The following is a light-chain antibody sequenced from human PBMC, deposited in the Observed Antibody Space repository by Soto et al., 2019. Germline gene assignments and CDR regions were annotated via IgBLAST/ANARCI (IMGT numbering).Light chain of an antibody. Sequence: VLTQSPGTLSLSPGERATLSCRASQSVSIRLAWYQHKSGQAPRLLIYGTSSRATGIPDRFSGSGSGTDFTLTISRLEPEDFAVYFCQRYGSSPLITFGQGTRLEIK. CDR3: QRYGSSPLIT. CDR2: GTS. V-gene: IGKV3-20*01. CDR1: QSVSIR. J-gene: IGKJ5*01.